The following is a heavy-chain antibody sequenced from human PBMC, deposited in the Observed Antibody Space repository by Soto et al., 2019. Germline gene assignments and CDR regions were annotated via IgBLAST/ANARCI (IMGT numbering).Heavy chain of an antibody. V-gene: IGHV1-69*13. CDR2: IIPIFGTA. J-gene: IGHJ6*02. D-gene: IGHD2-2*01. CDR1: GGTFSSYA. CDR3: ARDKKCSSVSRDYLWDDYYYGMDV. Sequence: SVKVSCKASGGTFSSYAISWVRQAPGQGLEWMGGIIPIFGTANYAQKFQGRVTITADESTSTAYMELSSLRSEDTAVYYCARDKKCSSVSRDYLWDDYYYGMDVWGQGTTVTVSS.